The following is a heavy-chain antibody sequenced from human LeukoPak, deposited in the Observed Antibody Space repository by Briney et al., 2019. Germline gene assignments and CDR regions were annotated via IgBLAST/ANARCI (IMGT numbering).Heavy chain of an antibody. V-gene: IGHV3-30*18. J-gene: IGHJ5*02. CDR3: AKDDQHYGDYPGWFDP. CDR2: ISYDGSNK. Sequence: GRPLRLSCAASGFTFSSYGMHWVRQAPGKGLEWVAVISYDGSNKYYADSVKGRFTISRDNSKNTLYLQMNSLRAEDTAVYYCAKDDQHYGDYPGWFDPWGQGTLVTVSS. CDR1: GFTFSSYG. D-gene: IGHD4-17*01.